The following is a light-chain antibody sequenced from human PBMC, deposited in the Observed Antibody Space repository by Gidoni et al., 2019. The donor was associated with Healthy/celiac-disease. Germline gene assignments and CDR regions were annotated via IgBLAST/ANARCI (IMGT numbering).Light chain of an antibody. CDR1: SSNIGNNY. CDR3: GTWDSSLRKV. J-gene: IGLJ3*02. V-gene: IGLV1-51*01. Sequence: QSVLTQPPSVSAAPGQKVTISCSGSSSNIGNNYVSWYQQLPGKAPKLLIYDNNKRPSGIPDRFSGAKSGTSATLGITGLQTGDEADYYCGTWDSSLRKVFGGGTKLTVL. CDR2: DNN.